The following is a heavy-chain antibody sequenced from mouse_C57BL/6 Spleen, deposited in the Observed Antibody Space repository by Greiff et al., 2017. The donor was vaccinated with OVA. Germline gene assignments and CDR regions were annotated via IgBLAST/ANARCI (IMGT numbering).Heavy chain of an antibody. CDR3: ARGGGYYNFDY. CDR2: ISYDGSN. V-gene: IGHV3-6*01. CDR1: GYSITSGYY. Sequence: EVQVVESGPGLVKPSQSLSLTCSVTGYSITSGYYWNWIRQFPGNKLEWMGYISYDGSNNYNPSLKNRISITRDTSKNQFFLKLNSVTTEDTATYYCARGGGYYNFDYWGQGTTLTVSS. J-gene: IGHJ2*01. D-gene: IGHD2-3*01.